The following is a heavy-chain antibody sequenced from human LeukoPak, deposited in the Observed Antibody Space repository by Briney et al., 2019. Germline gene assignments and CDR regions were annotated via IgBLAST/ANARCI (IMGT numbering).Heavy chain of an antibody. D-gene: IGHD3-3*01. CDR3: ARSRPAPNYDFWSGYNYFDY. V-gene: IGHV1-69*13. Sequence: SVKLSCKASGGTFSSYAISWVRQAPGQGLEWMGGIIPIFGTANYAQKFQGRVTITADESTSTAYMELSSLRSEDTAVYYCARSRPAPNYDFWSGYNYFDYWGQGTLVTVSS. CDR1: GGTFSSYA. CDR2: IIPIFGTA. J-gene: IGHJ4*02.